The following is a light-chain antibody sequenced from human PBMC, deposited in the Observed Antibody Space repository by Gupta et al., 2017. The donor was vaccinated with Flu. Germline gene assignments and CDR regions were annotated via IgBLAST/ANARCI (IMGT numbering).Light chain of an antibody. J-gene: IGKJ1*01. V-gene: IGKV2-30*01. Sequence: DVVMTQSRLSLAVTLGQSDSISCRSSQGLLYSDGNTILHWFQQRTGQSPRRPIYQVSYRDSGVPDRFSGSGSGTNFTLKISRVEAEDVGIYYCMQGAHWPWAFGQGTQVEIK. CDR3: MQGAHWPWA. CDR1: QGLLYSDGNTI. CDR2: QVS.